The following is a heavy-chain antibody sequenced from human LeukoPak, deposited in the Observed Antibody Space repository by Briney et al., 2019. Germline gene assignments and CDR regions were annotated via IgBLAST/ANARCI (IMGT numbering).Heavy chain of an antibody. J-gene: IGHJ6*03. CDR3: ARARAEDFGYDSSGYYLTYYYYYMDV. D-gene: IGHD3-22*01. CDR2: INPNSGGT. CDR1: GFTFSSYG. V-gene: IGHV1-2*02. Sequence: PGRSLRLSCAASGFTFSSYGMHWVRQAPGQGLEWMGWINPNSGGTNYAQKFQGRVTMTRDTSISTAYMELSRLRSDDTAVYYCARARAEDFGYDSSGYYLTYYYYYMDVWGKGTTVTISS.